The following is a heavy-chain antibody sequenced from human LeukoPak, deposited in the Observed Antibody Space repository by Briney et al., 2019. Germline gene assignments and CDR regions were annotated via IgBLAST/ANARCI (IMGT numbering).Heavy chain of an antibody. CDR3: ARGIYDILTGYEPLVYFDY. V-gene: IGHV4-34*01. Sequence: PSETLSLTCAVYGGSFSGYYWSWIRQPPGKGLEWIGEINHSGSTNYNPSLKSRVTISVDTSKNQFSLKLSSVTAADTAVYYCARGIYDILTGYEPLVYFDYWGQGTLVTVSS. D-gene: IGHD3-9*01. J-gene: IGHJ4*02. CDR2: INHSGST. CDR1: GGSFSGYY.